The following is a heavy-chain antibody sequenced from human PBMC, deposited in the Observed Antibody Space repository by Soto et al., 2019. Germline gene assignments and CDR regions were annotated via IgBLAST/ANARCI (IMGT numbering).Heavy chain of an antibody. J-gene: IGHJ4*02. Sequence: SETLSLTCAVYGGSFSGYYWSWIRQPPGKGLEWIGEINHSGSTNYNPSLKSRVTISVDTSKNQFSLKLSSVTAADTAVYYCARPRRQWLAPGGYFAYWGQGTLVTVSS. D-gene: IGHD6-19*01. V-gene: IGHV4-34*01. CDR2: INHSGST. CDR1: GGSFSGYY. CDR3: ARPRRQWLAPGGYFAY.